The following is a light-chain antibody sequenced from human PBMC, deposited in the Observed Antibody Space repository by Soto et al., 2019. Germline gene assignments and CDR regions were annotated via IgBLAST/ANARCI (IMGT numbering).Light chain of an antibody. Sequence: QSALTQPRSVSGSPGQSVTISCTGTNSDIGGYNYVSWYQQHPGKAPKVMIYDVSRRPSGVPDCFSGSKSGNTASLTISGLQAEDEADYYCCSYAGTYNFWVFGGGPKVTVL. V-gene: IGLV2-11*01. J-gene: IGLJ3*02. CDR3: CSYAGTYNFWV. CDR1: NSDIGGYNY. CDR2: DVS.